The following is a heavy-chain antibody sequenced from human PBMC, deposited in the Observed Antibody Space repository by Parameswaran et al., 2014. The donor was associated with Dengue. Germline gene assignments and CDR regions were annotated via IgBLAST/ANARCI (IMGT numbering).Heavy chain of an antibody. Sequence: WVRQAPGQGLEWMGRINPNSGGTNYAQKFQGRVTMTRDTSISTAYMELSRLRSDDTAVYYCAREESTWGYYDMNWFDPWGQGTLVTVSS. D-gene: IGHD3-22*01. V-gene: IGHV1-2*06. J-gene: IGHJ5*02. CDR3: AREESTWGYYDMNWFDP. CDR2: INPNSGGT.